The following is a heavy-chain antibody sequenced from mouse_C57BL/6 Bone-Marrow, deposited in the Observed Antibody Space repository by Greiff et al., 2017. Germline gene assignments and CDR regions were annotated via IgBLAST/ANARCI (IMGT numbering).Heavy chain of an antibody. CDR3: TRGGFDY. V-gene: IGHV1-15*01. Sequence: VQLQQSGAELVRPGASVTLSCKASGYTFTDYEMHWVKQTPVHGLEWIGAIDPETGGTAYNQKFKGRAILTADKSSSTAYMELRSLTSEDSAVYYCTRGGFDYWGQGTTLTVSS. CDR2: IDPETGGT. J-gene: IGHJ2*01. CDR1: GYTFTDYE.